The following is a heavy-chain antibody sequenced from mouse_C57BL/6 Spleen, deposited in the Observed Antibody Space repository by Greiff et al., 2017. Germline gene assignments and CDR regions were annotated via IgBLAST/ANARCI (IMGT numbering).Heavy chain of an antibody. J-gene: IGHJ1*03. CDR3: ARDLTTVVATGYFDV. CDR1: GFTFSSYA. V-gene: IGHV5-4*01. Sequence: DVKLVESGGGLVKPGGSLKLSCAASGFTFSSYAMSWVRQTPEKRLEWVATISDGGSYTYYPDNVKGRFTISRDNAKNNLYLQMSHLKSEDTAMYYCARDLTTVVATGYFDVWGTGTTVTVSS. D-gene: IGHD1-1*01. CDR2: ISDGGSYT.